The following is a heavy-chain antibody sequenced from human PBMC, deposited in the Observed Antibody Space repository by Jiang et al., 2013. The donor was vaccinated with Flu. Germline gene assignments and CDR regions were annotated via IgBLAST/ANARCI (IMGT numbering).Heavy chain of an antibody. Sequence: LLKPSETLSLICTVSGGSAGTYTWSWIRQPPGKGLEWIGYFYYKGETIYNPSLESRVAISKDTSKSQFSLRLSSMTAADTAVYFCARAGGADKSSFRYFDLWGPWHPGHCLL. CDR1: GGSAGTYT. J-gene: IGHJ2*01. D-gene: IGHD6-6*01. CDR2: FYYKGET. CDR3: ARAGGADKSSFRYFDL. V-gene: IGHV4-59*02.